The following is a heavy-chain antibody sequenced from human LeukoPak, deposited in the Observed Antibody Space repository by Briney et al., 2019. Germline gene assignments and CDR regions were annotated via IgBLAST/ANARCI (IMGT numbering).Heavy chain of an antibody. J-gene: IGHJ3*02. Sequence: SVKVSCKASGGTFSSYAISWVRQAPGQGLEWMGGIIPIFGTANYAQKFQGRVTITADESTSTAYMELSSLRSEDTAVYYCARSIVVIPAASDAFDIWGQGTMVTVSS. CDR3: ARSIVVIPAASDAFDI. CDR1: GGTFSSYA. V-gene: IGHV1-69*13. D-gene: IGHD2-2*01. CDR2: IIPIFGTA.